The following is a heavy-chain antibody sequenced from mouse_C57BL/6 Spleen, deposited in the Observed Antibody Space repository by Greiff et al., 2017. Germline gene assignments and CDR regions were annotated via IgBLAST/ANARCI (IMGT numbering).Heavy chain of an antibody. CDR3: ARSRSNYGYFDF. CDR1: GYTFTSYW. D-gene: IGHD2-5*01. CDR2: IYPGSGST. Sequence: VQLQQPGAELVKPGASVKMSCKASGYTFTSYWITWVKQRPGQGLEWIGDIYPGSGSTNYNEKFKSKATLTVDTSARTAYMQHSSLTSDNSAVYDCARSRSNYGYFDFWGTGTTVTVSS. J-gene: IGHJ1*03. V-gene: IGHV1-55*01.